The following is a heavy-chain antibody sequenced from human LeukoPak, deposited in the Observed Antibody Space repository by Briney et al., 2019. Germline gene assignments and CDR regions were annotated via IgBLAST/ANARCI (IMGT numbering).Heavy chain of an antibody. Sequence: GRSLRLLCAASVFTFNSYAMRGVRHAPGKAREWVSGFLDSGYSAYYANSVKGRFTISRDNSNNTLYLQMNSLRAEDTAVYYCAKLGGHPLHNYYVGVWGKGTTVAVSS. J-gene: IGHJ6*03. CDR3: AKLGGHPLHNYYVGV. CDR1: VFTFNSYA. CDR2: FLDSGYSA. V-gene: IGHV3-23*01. D-gene: IGHD3-16*01.